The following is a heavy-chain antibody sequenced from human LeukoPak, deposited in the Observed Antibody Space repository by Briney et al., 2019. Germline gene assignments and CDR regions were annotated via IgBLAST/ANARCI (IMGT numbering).Heavy chain of an antibody. CDR3: ASPQQTTTVDDAFDI. CDR1: GYTFTGYY. J-gene: IGHJ3*02. Sequence: GASVKVSCKASGYTFTGYYMHWVRQAPGQGLEWMGRIIPILGIANYAQKFQGRVTITADKSTSTAYMELSSLRSEDTAVYYCASPQQTTTVDDAFDIWGQGTMVTVSS. V-gene: IGHV1-69*02. D-gene: IGHD4-17*01. CDR2: IIPILGIA.